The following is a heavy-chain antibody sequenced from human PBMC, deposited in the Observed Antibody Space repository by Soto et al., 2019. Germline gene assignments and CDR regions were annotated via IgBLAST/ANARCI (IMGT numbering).Heavy chain of an antibody. CDR2: ISGSDDST. Sequence: EVQLLESGGGLVQPGESLRLSCAASGFTFSSYAMSWVRQAPGKGLEWVAVISGSDDSTYYADSVKGRFTISRDNSKKTLYLQMNGLRAEDTAVYYCAKRSSSSTFDYWGQGTLVTVSS. D-gene: IGHD6-6*01. CDR1: GFTFSSYA. V-gene: IGHV3-23*01. J-gene: IGHJ4*02. CDR3: AKRSSSSTFDY.